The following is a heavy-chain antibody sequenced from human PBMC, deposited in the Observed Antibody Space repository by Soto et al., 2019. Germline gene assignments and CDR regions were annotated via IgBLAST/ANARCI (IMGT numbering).Heavy chain of an antibody. D-gene: IGHD5-18*01. J-gene: IGHJ4*02. V-gene: IGHV1-69*13. CDR1: GGTFSTYT. Sequence: SVKVSYKASGGTFSTYTVSWVRQAPGQGLEWMGGITPIFERAKYAHKFQGTVTITADESTSTAYMELGSLRSEDAAVYYCASGRDTAMVHFDFWGQGTQVTVSS. CDR2: ITPIFERA. CDR3: ASGRDTAMVHFDF.